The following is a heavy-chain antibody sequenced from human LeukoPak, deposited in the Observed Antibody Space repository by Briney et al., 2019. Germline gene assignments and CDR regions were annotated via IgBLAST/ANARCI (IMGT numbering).Heavy chain of an antibody. J-gene: IGHJ4*02. D-gene: IGHD3-22*01. CDR3: ARDFYDSGGYYISPMDY. Sequence: PGGSLRLSCAASGFTFSSYSMNWVRQAPGKGLEWVSSISSSSSYIYYADSVKGRFTISRDNAKNSLYLQMNSLRAEDTAVYYCARDFYDSGGYYISPMDYWGQGTLVTVSS. V-gene: IGHV3-21*01. CDR2: ISSSSSYI. CDR1: GFTFSSYS.